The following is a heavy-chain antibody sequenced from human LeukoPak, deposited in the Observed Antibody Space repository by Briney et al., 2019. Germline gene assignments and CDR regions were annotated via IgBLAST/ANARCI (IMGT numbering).Heavy chain of an antibody. J-gene: IGHJ4*02. D-gene: IGHD3/OR15-3a*01. CDR3: ARDGLATTDY. CDR1: GSTFSSYS. Sequence: PGGSLRLSCAASGSTFSSYSMNWVRQAPGKGLEWVSSISSSSSYIYYADSVKGRFTISRDNAKNSLYLQMNSLRAEDTAVYYCARDGLATTDYWGQGTLVTVSS. V-gene: IGHV3-21*01. CDR2: ISSSSSYI.